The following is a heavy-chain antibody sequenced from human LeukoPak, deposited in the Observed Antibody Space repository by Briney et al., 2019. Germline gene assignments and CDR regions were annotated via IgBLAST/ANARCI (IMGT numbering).Heavy chain of an antibody. J-gene: IGHJ6*03. CDR2: ISSSGSTI. CDR1: GFTFSDYY. CDR3: ARSSIVVVVAATPAYMDV. D-gene: IGHD2-15*01. V-gene: IGHV3-11*01. Sequence: PGGSLRLSCAASGFTFSDYYMSWIRQAPGKGLEWVSYISSSGSTIYYADSVEGRFTISRDNAKNSLYLQMNSLRAEDTAVYYCARSSIVVVVAATPAYMDVWGKGTTVTISS.